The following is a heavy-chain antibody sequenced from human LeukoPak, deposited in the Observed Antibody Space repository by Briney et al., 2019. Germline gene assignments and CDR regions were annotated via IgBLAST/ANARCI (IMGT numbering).Heavy chain of an antibody. CDR3: ARGGGVKYYYDSSGYYFS. V-gene: IGHV4-34*01. Sequence: SETLSLTCAVYGGSFSGYYWSWIRQPPGKGLEWIGEINHGGSTNYNPSLKSRVTISVDTSKNQFSLKLSSVTAADTAVYYCARGGGVKYYYDSSGYYFSWGQGTLVTVSS. D-gene: IGHD3-22*01. CDR1: GGSFSGYY. CDR2: INHGGST. J-gene: IGHJ5*02.